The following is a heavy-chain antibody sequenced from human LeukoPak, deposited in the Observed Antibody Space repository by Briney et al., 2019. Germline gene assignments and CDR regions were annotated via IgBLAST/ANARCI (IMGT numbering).Heavy chain of an antibody. CDR3: AKRTPYSGGSYYFDY. CDR2: ISGSGGTT. Sequence: GGSLRLSCEVSGFTFSSYAMSWVRQAPGKGLEWVSAISGSGGTTNYADSVKGRLTISRDNSQNTLYLQMNSLRAEDTAVYYCAKRTPYSGGSYYFDYWGQGTLVTVSS. D-gene: IGHD2-15*01. V-gene: IGHV3-23*01. CDR1: GFTFSSYA. J-gene: IGHJ4*02.